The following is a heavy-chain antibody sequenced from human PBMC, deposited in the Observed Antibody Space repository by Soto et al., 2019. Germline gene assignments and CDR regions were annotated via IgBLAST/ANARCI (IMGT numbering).Heavy chain of an antibody. J-gene: IGHJ4*02. CDR1: GGSISSGYY. CDR3: ASEKYYFDY. Sequence: SETLSLTCTVSGGSISSGYYWSWIRQPPGKGLEWIGEINHSGSTNYNPSLKSRVTISVDTSKNQFSLKLSSVTAADTAVYYCASEKYYFDYWGQGTLVTVSS. CDR2: INHSGST. V-gene: IGHV4-34*01.